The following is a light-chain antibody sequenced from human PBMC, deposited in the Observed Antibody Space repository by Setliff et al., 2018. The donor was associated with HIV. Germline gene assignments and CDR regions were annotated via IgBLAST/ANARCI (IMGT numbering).Light chain of an antibody. CDR3: QVWDSSSDHHV. CDR1: NIGSKS. J-gene: IGLJ1*01. CDR2: DDN. Sequence: SYELTQPPSLSVAPGKTARITCGRNNIGSKSVHWYQQKPGQAPVLVVYDDNDRPSGIPERFSGSNSGNTATLTISRVEAGDEADYYCQVWDSSSDHHVFGTGTKVTVL. V-gene: IGLV3-21*03.